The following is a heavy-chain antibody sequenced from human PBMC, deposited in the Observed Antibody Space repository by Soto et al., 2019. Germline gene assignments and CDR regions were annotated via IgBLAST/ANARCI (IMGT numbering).Heavy chain of an antibody. D-gene: IGHD3-9*01. J-gene: IGHJ6*02. CDR1: GFTFSSYG. V-gene: IGHV3-30*18. CDR3: AKDHHYDILTGSHPQVYYYYDMDV. Sequence: VQLVESGGGVVQPGRSLRLSCAASGFTFSSYGMHWVRQAPGKGMEWVAVISYDGSNKYYADSVKGRFTISRDNSKNALYLQVNSLSAEDTAVYYWAKDHHYDILTGSHPQVYYYYDMDVWGPGTTVTV. CDR2: ISYDGSNK.